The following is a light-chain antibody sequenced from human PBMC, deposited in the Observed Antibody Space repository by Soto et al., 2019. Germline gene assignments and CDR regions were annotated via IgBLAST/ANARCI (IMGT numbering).Light chain of an antibody. V-gene: IGLV2-8*01. CDR3: SSYTDRKNLV. Sequence: QSVLTQPASVSGSPGQSITISCTGTSSDVGGYNYVSWYQQHPGKAPKVMIYDVNKRPSGVPDRFSGSKSGNTASLTVSALQAEDEADYYCSSYTDRKNLVFGTGTKLTVL. J-gene: IGLJ1*01. CDR1: SSDVGGYNY. CDR2: DVN.